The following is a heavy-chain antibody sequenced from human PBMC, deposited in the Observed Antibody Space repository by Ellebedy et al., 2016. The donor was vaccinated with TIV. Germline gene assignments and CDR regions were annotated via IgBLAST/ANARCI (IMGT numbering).Heavy chain of an antibody. V-gene: IGHV4-59*01. D-gene: IGHD1-26*01. CDR1: GDSISGYY. CDR3: TRDRVGTTGV. J-gene: IGHJ4*02. Sequence: SETLSLTXTVPGDSISGYYWSWIRQSPGMGLEWIGYIHYRGNTDYNPSLQSRVTISVDTSQNQFSLKLSSVTPEDTAIYYCTRDRVGTTGVWGQGTLVTVSS. CDR2: IHYRGNT.